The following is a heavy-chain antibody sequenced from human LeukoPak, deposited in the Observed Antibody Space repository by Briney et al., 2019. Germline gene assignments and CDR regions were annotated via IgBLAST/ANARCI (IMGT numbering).Heavy chain of an antibody. Sequence: SETLSLTCAVSGGSITSALYSWSWIRQPPGKGLEWIGYIYHTGRTTYNPSFKSRLTISLDTSKNQSSLNLNSVTAADTAMYYCVGDYGSGSYRFDFWGQGTLVTVSS. V-gene: IGHV4-30-4*07. D-gene: IGHD3-10*01. CDR2: IYHTGRT. CDR3: VGDYGSGSYRFDF. J-gene: IGHJ4*02. CDR1: GGSITSALYS.